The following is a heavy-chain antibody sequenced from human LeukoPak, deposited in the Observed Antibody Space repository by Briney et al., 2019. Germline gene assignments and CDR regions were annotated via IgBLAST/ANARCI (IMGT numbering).Heavy chain of an antibody. V-gene: IGHV3-7*01. D-gene: IGHD2-2*01. Sequence: GGSLRLSCVASEFTFSSCWMSWVRQAPGKGLEWVAYIKEEGSEKDYVDSVKGRFTVSRDNAKNSLYLQMNSLRAEDTAVYYCARGSVPAAQRYFDYWGQGTLVTVSS. CDR3: ARGSVPAAQRYFDY. J-gene: IGHJ4*02. CDR1: EFTFSSCW. CDR2: IKEEGSEK.